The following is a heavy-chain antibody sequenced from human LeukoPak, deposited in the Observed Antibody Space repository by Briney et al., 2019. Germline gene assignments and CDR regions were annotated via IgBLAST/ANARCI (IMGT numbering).Heavy chain of an antibody. CDR2: IYYSGST. CDR3: ARVAGGTELDY. V-gene: IGHV4-30-4*08. CDR1: GFTFSSYEMN. J-gene: IGHJ4*02. D-gene: IGHD1-1*01. Sequence: LRLSCAASGFTFSSYEMNWVRQAPGKGLEWIGYIYYSGSTYYNPSLKSRVTISVDTSKNQFSLKLSSVTAADTAVYYCARVAGGTELDYWGQGTLVTVSS.